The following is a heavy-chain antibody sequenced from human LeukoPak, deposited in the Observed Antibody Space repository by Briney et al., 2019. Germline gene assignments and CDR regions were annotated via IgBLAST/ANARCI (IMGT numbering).Heavy chain of an antibody. CDR1: GGSISSYY. CDR3: ASSPRYDLFDY. Sequence: SETLSLTCTVSGGSISSYYWSWIRQPPGKGLEWIGYIYYNGSTNYNPSLKSRVTISVDTSKNQFSLKLSSVTAADTAVYYCASSPRYDLFDYWGQGTLVTVSS. J-gene: IGHJ4*02. CDR2: IYYNGST. V-gene: IGHV4-59*08. D-gene: IGHD3-16*01.